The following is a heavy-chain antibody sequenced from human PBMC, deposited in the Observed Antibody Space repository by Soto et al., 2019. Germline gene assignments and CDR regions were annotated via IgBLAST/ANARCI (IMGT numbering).Heavy chain of an antibody. D-gene: IGHD6-13*01. J-gene: IGHJ4*02. CDR1: GGSISSGGYS. Sequence: QLRLQESGSGLVEPSETLSLTCSVSGGSISSGGYSWSWNRQQPGKGLEWIGYIYHSGSTHYNPSLKSRVTISVDRSKNQFSLKLTSVTAADTAVYYCARNRVGISWYADYWGRGTRVTVSS. CDR2: IYHSGST. CDR3: ARNRVGISWYADY. V-gene: IGHV4-30-2*01.